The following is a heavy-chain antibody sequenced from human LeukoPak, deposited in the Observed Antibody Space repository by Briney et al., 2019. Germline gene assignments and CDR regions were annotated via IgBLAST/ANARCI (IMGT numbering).Heavy chain of an antibody. J-gene: IGHJ3*02. D-gene: IGHD4-17*01. CDR3: ARVLIDYGDYENSFDI. CDR1: GFTVSSNY. Sequence: GGSLRLSCAASGFTVSSNYMSWVRQAPGKGLEWASVIYSGGSTYYADSVKGRFTISRDNSKNTLYLQMNSLRAEDTAVYYCARVLIDYGDYENSFDIWGQGTMVTVSS. V-gene: IGHV3-53*01. CDR2: IYSGGST.